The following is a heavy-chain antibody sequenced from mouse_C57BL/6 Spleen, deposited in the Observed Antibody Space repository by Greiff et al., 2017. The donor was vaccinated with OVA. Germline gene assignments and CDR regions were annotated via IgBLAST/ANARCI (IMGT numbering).Heavy chain of an antibody. J-gene: IGHJ2*01. CDR1: GYAFTNYL. D-gene: IGHD1-1*01. CDR2: INPGSGGT. CDR3: ARSPYYYGSSYDY. Sequence: VQLQQSGAELVRPGTSVKVSCKASGYAFTNYLIEWVKQRPGQGLEWIGVINPGSGGTNYNEKFKGKATLTADKSSSTAYMQLSSLTSEDSAVYFCARSPYYYGSSYDYWGQGTTLTVSS. V-gene: IGHV1-54*01.